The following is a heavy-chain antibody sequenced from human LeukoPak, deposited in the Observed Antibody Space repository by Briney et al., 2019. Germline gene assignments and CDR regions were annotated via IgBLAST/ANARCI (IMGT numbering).Heavy chain of an antibody. D-gene: IGHD3-22*01. CDR1: GGSISSDY. Sequence: SETLSLTCTVSGGSISSDYWSWIRQPPGKGLEWIGYIYYSGSTNYNPSLKSRVTISVDTSKIQFSLKLSFVTAADTAVYYCARVGTYYYDGSGYSSWFDPWGQGTLVTVSS. V-gene: IGHV4-59*01. CDR3: ARVGTYYYDGSGYSSWFDP. CDR2: IYYSGST. J-gene: IGHJ5*02.